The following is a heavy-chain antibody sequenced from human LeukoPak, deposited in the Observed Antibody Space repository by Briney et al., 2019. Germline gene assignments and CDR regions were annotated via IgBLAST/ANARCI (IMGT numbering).Heavy chain of an antibody. CDR3: ARVLKLGTIDY. Sequence: TPSETLSLTCTVSGGSISSSSYYWGWIRQPPGKGLEWIGSIYYSGSTYYNPSLKSRVTISVDRSKNQFSLKLSSVTAADTAVYYCARVLKLGTIDYWGQGTLVTVSS. CDR1: GGSISSSSYY. V-gene: IGHV4-39*07. D-gene: IGHD7-27*01. CDR2: IYYSGST. J-gene: IGHJ4*02.